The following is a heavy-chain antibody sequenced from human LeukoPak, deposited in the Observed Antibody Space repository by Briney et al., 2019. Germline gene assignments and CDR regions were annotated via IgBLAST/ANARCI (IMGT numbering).Heavy chain of an antibody. D-gene: IGHD2-2*01. Sequence: VASVKVSCKASGYTFTRYDINWVRQATGQGLEWMGWMNPNSGNTGYAQKFQGRVTMTRNTSISTAYMELSSLRSEDTAVYYCASTVVVPAAMPNDAFDIWSQGTMVTVSS. CDR3: ASTVVVPAAMPNDAFDI. CDR2: MNPNSGNT. CDR1: GYTFTRYD. V-gene: IGHV1-8*01. J-gene: IGHJ3*02.